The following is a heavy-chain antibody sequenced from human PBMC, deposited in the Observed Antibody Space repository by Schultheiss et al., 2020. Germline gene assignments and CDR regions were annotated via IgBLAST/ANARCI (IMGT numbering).Heavy chain of an antibody. CDR1: GGSISSSSYY. CDR3: ARLAGANVRNDAFDI. D-gene: IGHD3-10*01. Sequence: SETLSLTCTVSGGSISSSSYYWGWIRQPPGKRLDWIGSFHYSGSTYYNPSLKSRVTISADTSKNQFSLKLSSVTAADTAVFYCARLAGANVRNDAFDIWGQGTMVTVSS. CDR2: FHYSGST. V-gene: IGHV4-39*01. J-gene: IGHJ3*02.